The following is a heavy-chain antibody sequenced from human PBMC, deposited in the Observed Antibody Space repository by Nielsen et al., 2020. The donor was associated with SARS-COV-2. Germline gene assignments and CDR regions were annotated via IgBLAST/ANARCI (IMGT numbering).Heavy chain of an antibody. CDR1: GGTFSSYA. V-gene: IGHV1-69*04. D-gene: IGHD4-17*01. Sequence: SVKVSCKATGGTFSSYAISWVRQAPGQGLEWMGRIIPILGIANYAQKFQGRVTITADKSTSTAYMELSSLRSEDTAVYYCARAGSTVTTFDLWGRGTLVTVSS. CDR2: IIPILGIA. J-gene: IGHJ2*01. CDR3: ARAGSTVTTFDL.